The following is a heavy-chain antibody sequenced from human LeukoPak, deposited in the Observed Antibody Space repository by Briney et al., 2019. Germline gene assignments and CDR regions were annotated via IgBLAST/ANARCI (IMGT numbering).Heavy chain of an antibody. CDR2: MNPNSGNT. CDR3: ERGHDILTGHYYDPFVY. V-gene: IGHV1-8*01. CDR1: GYTFTSYD. D-gene: IGHD3-9*01. J-gene: IGHJ4*02. Sequence: GASVTVSCKASGYTFTSYDINWVRQATGRGLEWMGWMNPNSGNTGYAQKLQGRITITRNTSISTAYMQMTRLRAEDTAVYYWERGHDILTGHYYDPFVYGGQRTLVTVSS.